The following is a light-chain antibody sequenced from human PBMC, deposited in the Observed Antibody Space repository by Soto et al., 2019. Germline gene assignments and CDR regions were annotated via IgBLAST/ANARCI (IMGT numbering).Light chain of an antibody. CDR3: QRTYNAPFT. CDR1: DSIDRY. V-gene: IGKV1-39*01. CDR2: AAS. Sequence: DIQMTQSPSSLSAFVGDTVTISCRATDSIDRYLNWYQQKPGQAPRVLITAASTLQSGVPSRFSGSGSGTDFTLTINNLHPEDFATYYCQRTYNAPFTFGPGTKVALK. J-gene: IGKJ3*01.